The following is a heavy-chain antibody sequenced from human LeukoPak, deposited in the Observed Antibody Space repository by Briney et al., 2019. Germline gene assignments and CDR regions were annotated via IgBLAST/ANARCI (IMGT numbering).Heavy chain of an antibody. CDR2: IIPIFGTA. CDR3: ARDGPWWYCSGGSCYRRVRNWFDP. J-gene: IGHJ5*02. CDR1: GGTFSSYA. Sequence: SVKVSCKASGGTFSSYAISWVRQAPGQGLEWMGGIIPIFGTANYAQKFQGRVTITTDESTSTAHMELSSLRSEDTAVYYCARDGPWWYCSGGSCYRRVRNWFDPWGQGTLVTVSS. V-gene: IGHV1-69*05. D-gene: IGHD2-15*01.